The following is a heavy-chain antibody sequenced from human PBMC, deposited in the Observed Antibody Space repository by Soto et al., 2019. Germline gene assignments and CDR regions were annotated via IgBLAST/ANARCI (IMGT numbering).Heavy chain of an antibody. Sequence: SETLSLTCTVSGYSISSGYYWGWIRQPPGKGLEWIGSIYHSGSTYYNPSLKSRVTISVDTSKNQFSLKLSSVTAADTAVYYCAREAVTGGAAAGRSGWFDPWGQGTLVTVSS. V-gene: IGHV4-38-2*02. D-gene: IGHD6-13*01. CDR3: AREAVTGGAAAGRSGWFDP. CDR1: GYSISSGYY. J-gene: IGHJ5*02. CDR2: IYHSGST.